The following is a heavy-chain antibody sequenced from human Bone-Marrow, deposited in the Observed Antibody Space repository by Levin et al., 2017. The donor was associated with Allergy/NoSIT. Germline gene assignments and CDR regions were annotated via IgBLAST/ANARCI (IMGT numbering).Heavy chain of an antibody. CDR1: GFTVSRSY. CDR3: ARDGDSGSYYGFGF. CDR2: IFRGGST. D-gene: IGHD1-26*01. Sequence: GESLKISCAASGFTVSRSYMSWVRQAPGKGLEWVSVIFRGGSTYYADSVKGRFTISRDDSKNTLFLQMNSLRAEDTATYYCARDGDSGSYYGFGFWGQGTLVTVSS. V-gene: IGHV3-53*01. J-gene: IGHJ4*02.